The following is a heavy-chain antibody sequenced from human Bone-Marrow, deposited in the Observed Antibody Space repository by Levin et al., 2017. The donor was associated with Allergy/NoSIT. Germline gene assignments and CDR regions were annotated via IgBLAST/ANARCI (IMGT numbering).Heavy chain of an antibody. J-gene: IGHJ1*01. CDR1: GNSLSELA. Sequence: GESLKISCKVYGNSLSELAMHWVRQAPGKGLEWMGGLDPEDGQPIHAQSFQGRVNMTEDTSTETASTEVRSLTSDDTAVYFCAAAYDSSSRAKFFHHWGQGSLVTVSS. D-gene: IGHD2-21*01. CDR3: AAAYDSSSRAKFFHH. V-gene: IGHV1-24*01. CDR2: LDPEDGQP.